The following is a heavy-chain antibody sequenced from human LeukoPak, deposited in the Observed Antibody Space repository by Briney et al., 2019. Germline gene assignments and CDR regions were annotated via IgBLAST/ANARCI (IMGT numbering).Heavy chain of an antibody. Sequence: SETLSLTCTVSGGSISSGGYYWSWIRQHPGKGLEWIGYIYYSGSTYYNPSLKSRVTISVDTSKNQFSLKLSSVTAADTAVYYCARERSQWLVYDYFDYWGQGTLVTVSS. CDR3: ARERSQWLVYDYFDY. V-gene: IGHV4-31*03. D-gene: IGHD6-19*01. J-gene: IGHJ4*02. CDR1: GGSISSGGYY. CDR2: IYYSGST.